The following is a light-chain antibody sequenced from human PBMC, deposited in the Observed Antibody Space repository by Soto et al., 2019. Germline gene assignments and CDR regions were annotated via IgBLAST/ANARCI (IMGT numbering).Light chain of an antibody. V-gene: IGLV2-14*03. CDR2: DVS. Sequence: QSALTQPASVSGSPGQSITISCTGTRRDVGGYNYVSWYKQHPGKVPKLMIYDVSNRPSGVSDRFSGSKSGNTASLTISGLQAEDEADYYCSSYTSSGTLVVFGGGTKLTVL. J-gene: IGLJ2*01. CDR1: RRDVGGYNY. CDR3: SSYTSSGTLVV.